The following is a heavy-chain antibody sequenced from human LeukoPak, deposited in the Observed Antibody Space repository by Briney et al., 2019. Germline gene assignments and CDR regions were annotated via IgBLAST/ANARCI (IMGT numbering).Heavy chain of an antibody. CDR2: ISSSSSYI. J-gene: IGHJ4*02. CDR1: GFTFSSYS. V-gene: IGHV3-21*01. D-gene: IGHD3-22*01. Sequence: PGGSLRLSCAASGFTFSSYSMNWVRQAPGKGLEWVSSISSSSSYIYYADSVKGRFTISRDNAKNSLYLQMNSLRAEDTAVYYCAREGYYYDSSGYGSDYWGQGTLVTVSS. CDR3: AREGYYYDSSGYGSDY.